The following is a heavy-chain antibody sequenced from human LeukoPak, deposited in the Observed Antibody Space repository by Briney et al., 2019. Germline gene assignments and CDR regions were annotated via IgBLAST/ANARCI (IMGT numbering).Heavy chain of an antibody. CDR3: AREPTSGREPTSGRPLDY. V-gene: IGHV4-4*07. D-gene: IGHD5-12*01. CDR2: IYSSGSN. Sequence: PSETLSLTCTVSGGSISGYFWSWIRQPAGKGLEWIGRIYSSGSNNYNPSLKSRVTMSLDTSKNYLSLNLSSVTAADTAVYYCAREPTSGREPTSGRPLDYWGQGTLVTVSS. CDR1: GGSISGYF. J-gene: IGHJ4*02.